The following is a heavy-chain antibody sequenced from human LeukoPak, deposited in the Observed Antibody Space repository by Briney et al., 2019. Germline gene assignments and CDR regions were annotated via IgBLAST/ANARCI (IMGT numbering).Heavy chain of an antibody. D-gene: IGHD4-17*01. Sequence: GGSLRLSCAASGFTFDDYTMHWVRQAPGKGLEWVSLISWDGGSTYYADSVKGRFTISRDNSKNSLYLQMNSPRTEDTALYYCAKGNGEQGYYYYYGMDVWGQGTTVTVSS. CDR1: GFTFDDYT. V-gene: IGHV3-43*01. CDR3: AKGNGEQGYYYYYGMDV. CDR2: ISWDGGST. J-gene: IGHJ6*02.